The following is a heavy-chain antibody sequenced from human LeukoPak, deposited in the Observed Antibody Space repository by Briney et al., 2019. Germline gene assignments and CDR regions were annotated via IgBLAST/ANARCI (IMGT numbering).Heavy chain of an antibody. CDR1: GFTLSSYE. D-gene: IGHD3-16*01. CDR2: IDYDGGSG. V-gene: IGHV3-23*01. Sequence: GGSLRLSCTVSGFTLSSYEMSWIRQAPGKGLEWVSSIDYDGGSGHYADSVKGRFTISRDNSNNTLFLHLNSLRGEDTAVYYCAKDQSGGGYAFDYWGQGTLVTVSS. J-gene: IGHJ4*02. CDR3: AKDQSGGGYAFDY.